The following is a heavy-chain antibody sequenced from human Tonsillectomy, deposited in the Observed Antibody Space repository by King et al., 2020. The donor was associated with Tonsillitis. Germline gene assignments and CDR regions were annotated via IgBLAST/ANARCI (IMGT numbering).Heavy chain of an antibody. CDR2: MSGAGART. J-gene: IGHJ6*02. Sequence: VQLVESGGGLVQPGGSLRLSCAASGFTFSTYAMTWFRQAPGKGLEGVSVMSGAGARTYHADSVKGRFTISRDNSKNTLYLQMNSLRAEDTAVYYCAKCPYDFWSGGLYYAMDVWGQGTTVTVSS. CDR3: AKCPYDFWSGGLYYAMDV. D-gene: IGHD3-3*01. CDR1: GFTFSTYA. V-gene: IGHV3-23*04.